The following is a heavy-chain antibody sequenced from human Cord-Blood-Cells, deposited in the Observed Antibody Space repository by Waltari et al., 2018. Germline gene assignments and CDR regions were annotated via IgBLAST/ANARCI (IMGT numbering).Heavy chain of an antibody. CDR1: GFPFSGYG. CDR2: ISYDGSNK. V-gene: IGHV3-30*18. CDR3: AKVPYYDSSGDAFDI. D-gene: IGHD3-22*01. J-gene: IGHJ3*02. Sequence: QVQLVESGGGVVQPGRSLRLSCAATGFPFSGYGMPWVRQAPGKGLEWVAVISYDGSNKYYADSVKGRFTISRDNSKNTLYLQMNSLRAEDTAVYYCAKVPYYDSSGDAFDIWGQGTMVTVSS.